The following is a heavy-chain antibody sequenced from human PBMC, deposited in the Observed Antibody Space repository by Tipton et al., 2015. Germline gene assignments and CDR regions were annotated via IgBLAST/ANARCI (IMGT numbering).Heavy chain of an antibody. J-gene: IGHJ4*02. D-gene: IGHD3-22*01. Sequence: GSLRLSCAASGFTFSHYSMNWGRQAPGKGLEWVSSISSSSGYTYYADSVKGRFTISRDNSNNTLYLQMNSLRAEDTAVYYCAKDRKWRAIVFDYWGQGTLVTVSS. V-gene: IGHV3-21*04. CDR3: AKDRKWRAIVFDY. CDR2: ISSSSGYT. CDR1: GFTFSHYS.